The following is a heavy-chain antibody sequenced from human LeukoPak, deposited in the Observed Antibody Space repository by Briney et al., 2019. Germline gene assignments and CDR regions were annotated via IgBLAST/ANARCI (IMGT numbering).Heavy chain of an antibody. Sequence: SENLSLTCAVYGGSFSGYYWSWIRQPPGKGLEWIGEINHSGSTNYNPSLKSRVTISVDTSKNQFSLKLSSVTAADTAVYYCARGRGLLVYFDYWGQGTLVTVSS. CDR1: GGSFSGYY. CDR3: ARGRGLLVYFDY. J-gene: IGHJ4*02. CDR2: INHSGST. V-gene: IGHV4-34*01. D-gene: IGHD2-8*02.